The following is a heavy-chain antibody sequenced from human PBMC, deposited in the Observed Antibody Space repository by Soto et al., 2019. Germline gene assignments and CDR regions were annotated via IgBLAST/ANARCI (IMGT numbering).Heavy chain of an antibody. CDR3: AVGSWSPEVFDT. D-gene: IGHD6-13*01. V-gene: IGHV1-69*02. J-gene: IGHJ3*02. CDR2: IIPMFDVA. CDR1: GGSFRTYT. Sequence: QVQLVQSGVEVKKPGSSVKVSCKTSGGSFRTYTLFWVRQAPGQGLEWMGRIIPMFDVANYAQKFQGRVTFNADKSTGTDYMERISLTSDYTAIYLCAVGSWSPEVFDTWGQGTLVTVSS.